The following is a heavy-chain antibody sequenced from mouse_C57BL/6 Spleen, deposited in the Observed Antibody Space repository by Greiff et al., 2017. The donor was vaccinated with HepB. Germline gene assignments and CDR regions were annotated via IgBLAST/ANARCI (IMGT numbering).Heavy chain of an antibody. D-gene: IGHD2-2*01. Sequence: EVQLLQSGGGLVQPKASLKLSCAASGFTFTHYAMHWVRQAPGKGLEWVARIRSKSSNYATYYADPVKDRFTISRDDSQSMLHLQMNTLKSEETGRYYCVRDGVTMDYWGQGTSVTVSS. CDR1: GFTFTHYA. CDR3: VRDGVTMDY. CDR2: IRSKSSNYAT. J-gene: IGHJ4*01. V-gene: IGHV10-3*01.